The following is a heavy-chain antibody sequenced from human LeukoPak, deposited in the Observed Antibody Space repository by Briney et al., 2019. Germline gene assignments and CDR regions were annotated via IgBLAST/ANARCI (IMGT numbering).Heavy chain of an antibody. CDR2: ITSGGTST. CDR1: RFTFSTYA. V-gene: IGHV3-23*01. D-gene: IGHD6-6*01. J-gene: IGHJ4*02. Sequence: GGSLRLSCAASRFTFSTYAMIWVRQAPGRGLEGVSAITSGGTSTYYADSVRGRFTIARDNSKNTLYLQLNSLRAEDTAVYNCAKDLGTSRSYINSWGQGTLVTVSS. CDR3: AKDLGTSRSYINS.